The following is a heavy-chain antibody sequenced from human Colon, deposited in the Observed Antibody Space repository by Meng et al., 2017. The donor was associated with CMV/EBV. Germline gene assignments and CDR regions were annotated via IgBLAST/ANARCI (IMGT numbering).Heavy chain of an antibody. CDR3: ARDFYCSSTSCSVSYGMDV. CDR1: GFTFSSYW. J-gene: IGHJ6*02. V-gene: IGHV3-74*01. D-gene: IGHD2-2*01. CDR2: INSDGSSS. Sequence: SWAASGFTFSSYWMHWVRQAPGKGLVWVSRINSDGSSSSFADSVKGRFTISRDNAKNTLYLQMNSLRAEDTAVYYCARDFYCSSTSCSVSYGMDVWGQGTTVTVSS.